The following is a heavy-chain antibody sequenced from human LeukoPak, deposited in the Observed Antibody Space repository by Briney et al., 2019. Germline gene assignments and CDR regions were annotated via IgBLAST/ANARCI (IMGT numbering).Heavy chain of an antibody. V-gene: IGHV3-21*01. J-gene: IGHJ4*02. CDR3: ARGPSYYYDSSGFYYFDY. D-gene: IGHD3-22*01. Sequence: AEGSLRLSCAASGFTFSSYSMNWVRQAPGKGLEWVSSISSGNSYISYADSVKGRFTISRDNAANSLYLQMNSLRAEDTAVYYCARGPSYYYDSSGFYYFDYWGQGTLVTVSS. CDR2: ISSGNSYI. CDR1: GFTFSSYS.